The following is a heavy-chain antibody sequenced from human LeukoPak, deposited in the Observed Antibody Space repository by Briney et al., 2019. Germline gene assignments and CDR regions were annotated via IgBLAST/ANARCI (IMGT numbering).Heavy chain of an antibody. Sequence: ASVKVSCKASGYTFTGYYIHWVRQAPGQGLEWMGWINPNSGGTNYAQKFQGRVTMTRDTSISTAYMELSRLRSDDTAVYYCARSRSGSYSAWGQGSLVTVSS. CDR1: GYTFTGYY. D-gene: IGHD1-26*01. CDR2: INPNSGGT. J-gene: IGHJ4*02. V-gene: IGHV1-2*02. CDR3: ARSRSGSYSA.